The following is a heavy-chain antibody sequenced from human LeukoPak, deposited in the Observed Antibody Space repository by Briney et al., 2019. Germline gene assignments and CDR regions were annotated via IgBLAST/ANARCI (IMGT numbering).Heavy chain of an antibody. Sequence: SETLSLTCSVSGRSIRSYYWSWIRQPAGKGLEWIGRIYTSGSTNYNPSLKSRVTISVDKSKNKFSLKLSSVTAADKAVYCCGRDHGDEIRINWFDPWGQGTLVTVSS. V-gene: IGHV4-4*07. CDR3: GRDHGDEIRINWFDP. CDR2: IYTSGST. J-gene: IGHJ5*02. D-gene: IGHD2-15*01. CDR1: GRSIRSYY.